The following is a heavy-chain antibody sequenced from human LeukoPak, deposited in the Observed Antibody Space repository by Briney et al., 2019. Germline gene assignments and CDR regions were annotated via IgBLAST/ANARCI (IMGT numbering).Heavy chain of an antibody. CDR1: GFTFDDYA. CDR2: ISWNSDSI. Sequence: GGSLRLSCAASGFTFDDYAMHWVRQAPGKGLEWVSGISWNSDSIGYADSVKGRFTISRDNAKNALYLQMNSLRAEDTALYYCAKERVYGSGSYSHWGQGTLVTVSS. D-gene: IGHD3-10*01. CDR3: AKERVYGSGSYSH. J-gene: IGHJ4*02. V-gene: IGHV3-9*01.